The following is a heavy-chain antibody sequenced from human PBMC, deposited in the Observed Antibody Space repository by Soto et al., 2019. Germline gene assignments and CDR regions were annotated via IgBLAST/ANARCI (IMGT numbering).Heavy chain of an antibody. CDR3: ARSRSGAVADSFDF. CDR2: ISRDGSNK. Sequence: QVQVVESGGGVVQPGRSLRLSCAASGFTFRSYAIHWVRQAPGKGLEGVAVISRDGSNKNYVDSVKGRFTISRDNSKDTVYLQMNSLRAEDSAMFYCARSRSGAVADSFDFWGQGTLVTVSS. CDR1: GFTFRSYA. J-gene: IGHJ4*02. D-gene: IGHD3-10*01. V-gene: IGHV3-30*04.